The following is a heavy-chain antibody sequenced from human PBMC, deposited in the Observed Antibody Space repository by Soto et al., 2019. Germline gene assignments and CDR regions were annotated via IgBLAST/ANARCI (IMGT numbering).Heavy chain of an antibody. CDR1: GFTFSSYA. Sequence: QVQLVESGGGVVQPGRSLRLSCAASGFTFSSYAMHWVRQAPGKGLEWVAVISYDGSNKYYADSVKDRFTISRDNSKNTLYLQMNSLRAEDTAVYYCARDHYDSSGYEGNWFDPWGQGTLVTVSS. V-gene: IGHV3-30-3*01. J-gene: IGHJ5*02. CDR3: ARDHYDSSGYEGNWFDP. D-gene: IGHD3-22*01. CDR2: ISYDGSNK.